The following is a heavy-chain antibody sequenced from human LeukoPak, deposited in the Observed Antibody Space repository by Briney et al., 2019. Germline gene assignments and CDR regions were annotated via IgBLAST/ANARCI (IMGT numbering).Heavy chain of an antibody. D-gene: IGHD5-18*01. CDR2: IQYSGGT. CDR3: ARLGDTAMDPGSFDF. CDR1: GGSLSGHY. Sequence: PSETLSLTCTVSGGSLSGHYWSWIRQPPGKGLEWIGNIQYSGGTSYNPSLNSRVTISVDTSNNQFSLILSSVTAADTAVFYCARLGDTAMDPGSFDFWGQGTLVTVSS. V-gene: IGHV4-59*08. J-gene: IGHJ4*02.